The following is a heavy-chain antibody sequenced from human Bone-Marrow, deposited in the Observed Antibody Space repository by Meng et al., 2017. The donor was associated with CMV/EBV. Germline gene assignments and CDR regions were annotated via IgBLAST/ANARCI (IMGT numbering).Heavy chain of an antibody. J-gene: IGHJ4*02. CDR1: RFIFSSYA. CDR3: AKSHGSGWYYFDS. V-gene: IGHV3-30*18. Sequence: CTASRFIFSSYAMHWVRQAPGKGLEWVAVIGHDGTKKYYGDSVKGRFAISRDNSKNTLYLQMHRLRAEDTAVYFCAKSHGSGWYYFDSWGQGSLVTVSS. D-gene: IGHD6-19*01. CDR2: IGHDGTKK.